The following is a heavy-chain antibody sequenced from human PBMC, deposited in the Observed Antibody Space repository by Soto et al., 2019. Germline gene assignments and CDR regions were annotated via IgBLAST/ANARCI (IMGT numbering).Heavy chain of an antibody. V-gene: IGHV4-4*02. CDR3: ARERYDILTGYRGYYGMDV. J-gene: IGHJ6*02. CDR1: GGSISRSNW. CDR2: IYHSGST. Sequence: SETLSLTCAVSGGSISRSNWWSWVRQPPGKGLEWIGEIYHSGSTNYNPSLKSRVTISVDKPKNQFSLKLSSVTAADTAVYYCARERYDILTGYRGYYGMDVWGQGTTVTVSS. D-gene: IGHD3-9*01.